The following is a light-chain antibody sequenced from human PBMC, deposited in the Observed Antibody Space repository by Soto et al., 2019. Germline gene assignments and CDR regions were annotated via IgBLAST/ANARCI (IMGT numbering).Light chain of an antibody. CDR1: SSDVGTYNF. J-gene: IGLJ3*02. Sequence: QSVLTQPPSASGSPGQSVTISCTGTSSDVGTYNFVSWYQQHPGNAPKLIIYEVTKRPSGVPDRFSGSKSDNTASLTVSGLQAEDEADYYCSSYVARNTFMFGGGTKVTVL. V-gene: IGLV2-8*01. CDR2: EVT. CDR3: SSYVARNTFM.